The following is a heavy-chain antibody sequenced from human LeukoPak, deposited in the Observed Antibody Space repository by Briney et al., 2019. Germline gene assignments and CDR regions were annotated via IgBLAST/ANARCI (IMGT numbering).Heavy chain of an antibody. V-gene: IGHV3-30*02. D-gene: IGHD5-18*01. J-gene: IGHJ6*03. CDR3: AKGLRGYSYVYYYMDV. CDR2: IRYDGSNK. CDR1: GFTLSSFI. Sequence: PGGSLRLPCEASGFTLSSFIMHWVRQAPGKGLEWVAFIRYDGSNKYYADSVKGRFTISRDNSKNTLYLQMNSLRAEDTAVYYCAKGLRGYSYVYYYMDVWGKGTTVTISS.